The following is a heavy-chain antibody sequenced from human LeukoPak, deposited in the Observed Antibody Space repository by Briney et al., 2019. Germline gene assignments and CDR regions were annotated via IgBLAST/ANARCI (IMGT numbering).Heavy chain of an antibody. CDR1: GFTFSSYA. J-gene: IGHJ4*02. V-gene: IGHV3-23*01. CDR2: ISTRESNT. CDR3: TWGVGSAS. Sequence: PGGSLRLSCAASGFTFSSYAMSWVRQAPGKGLGWVSTISTRESNTSYADSVKGRFTISRDNSKNTVYLQMNSLRAEDTAIYYCTWGVGSASWGQGTLVTVSS. D-gene: IGHD6-25*01.